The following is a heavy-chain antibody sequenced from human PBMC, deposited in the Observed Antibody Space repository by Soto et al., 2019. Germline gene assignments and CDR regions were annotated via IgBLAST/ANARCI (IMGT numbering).Heavy chain of an antibody. CDR1: GGSISSYY. D-gene: IGHD2-8*02. V-gene: IGHV4-59*01. J-gene: IGHJ4*02. CDR3: ARGGGVYYLDY. CDR2: IYYSGIT. Sequence: SETLSLTCTVSGGSISSYYWSWIRQPPGKGLEWIGYIYYSGITDYNPSLKSRVTISVDTPKSQFSLKLSSVTAADTAVYYCARGGGVYYLDYWGQGTLVTVSS.